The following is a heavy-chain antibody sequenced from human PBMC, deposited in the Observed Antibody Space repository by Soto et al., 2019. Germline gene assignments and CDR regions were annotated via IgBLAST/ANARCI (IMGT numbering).Heavy chain of an antibody. Sequence: GGSLRLSCAASGFTFSSYSMNWVRQAPGKGLEWVSYISSSSSTIYYADSVKGRFTISRDNAKNTLYLQMNSLRAEDTAVYYWAKVFRLVGGEVMYFEFGGQGPLVTVS. CDR2: ISSSSSTI. J-gene: IGHJ4*02. CDR1: GFTFSSYS. D-gene: IGHD3-9*01. V-gene: IGHV3-48*01. CDR3: AKVFRLVGGEVMYFEF.